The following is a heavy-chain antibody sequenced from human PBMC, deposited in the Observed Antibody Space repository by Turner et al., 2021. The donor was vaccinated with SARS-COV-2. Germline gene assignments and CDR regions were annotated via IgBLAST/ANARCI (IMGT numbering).Heavy chain of an antibody. V-gene: IGHV3-48*01. CDR3: ASPFDY. J-gene: IGHJ4*02. CDR1: GFTFSTYS. CDR2: IDSSSSTI. Sequence: EVHLVESGGGLVQPGGSLRLSCVASGFTFSTYSMNWVRQAPGKGLEWVSYIDSSSSTIYYADSEKGRFTISRDNAKNSLYLQMNSLRADDTAVYYCASPFDYWGQGTLVTVSS.